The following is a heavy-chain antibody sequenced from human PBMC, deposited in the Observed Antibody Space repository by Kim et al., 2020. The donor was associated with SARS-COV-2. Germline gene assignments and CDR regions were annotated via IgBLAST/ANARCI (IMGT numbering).Heavy chain of an antibody. Sequence: GGSLRLSCAASGFTFSSYEMNWVRQAPGKGLEWVSYISSSGSTIYYADSVKGRFTISRDNAKNSLYLQMNSLRAEDTAVYYCARQRLQLDFDYWGQGTLVTVSS. CDR2: ISSSGSTI. CDR3: ARQRLQLDFDY. D-gene: IGHD5-18*01. J-gene: IGHJ4*02. CDR1: GFTFSSYE. V-gene: IGHV3-48*03.